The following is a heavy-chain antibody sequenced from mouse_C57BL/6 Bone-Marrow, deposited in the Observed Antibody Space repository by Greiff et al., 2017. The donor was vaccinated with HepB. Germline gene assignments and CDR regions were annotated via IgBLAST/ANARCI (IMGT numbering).Heavy chain of an antibody. CDR3: ARESYGRCYWDLEV. CDR2: ISSGGSYT. V-gene: IGHV5-6*02. D-gene: IGHD1-1*01. J-gene: IGHJ1*03. CDR1: GFTFSSYG. Sequence: DVMLVESGGDLVKPGGSLKLSCAASGFTFSSYGMSWVRQTPDKRLEWVATISSGGSYTYYPDSVKGRFTISRDNAKNTLYLQMSSLKSEDTAMYYCARESYGRCYWDLEVWGTGTTGTVSS.